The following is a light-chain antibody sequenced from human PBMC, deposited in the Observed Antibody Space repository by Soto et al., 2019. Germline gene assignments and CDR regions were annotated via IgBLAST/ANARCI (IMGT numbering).Light chain of an antibody. J-gene: IGKJ2*01. CDR3: QQDHGYT. Sequence: EIVLTQSPGTLSLSPGERATLSCRASQSVSSSYVGWYHQKPVQAPRLLIYVASSSATGIPDRFSGSGSGTDFTLSISGLEPEDFAVYYCQQDHGYTFGQGTKLEIK. CDR2: VAS. CDR1: QSVSSSY. V-gene: IGKV3-20*01.